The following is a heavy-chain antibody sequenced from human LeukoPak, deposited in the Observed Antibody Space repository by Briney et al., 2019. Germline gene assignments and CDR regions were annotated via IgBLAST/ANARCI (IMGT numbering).Heavy chain of an antibody. J-gene: IGHJ4*02. CDR1: LYLYRRCS. CDR2: ISGSGGST. V-gene: IGHV3-23*01. CDR3: AKDAHMGRGVDHDDY. D-gene: IGHD3-10*01. Sequence: GRTLRLLYGASLYLYRRCSKRGVTHPPGKGREDVSAISGSGGSTYYADSVKGRFTISRDNSKNTLYLQMNSLRAEDTAVYYCAKDAHMGRGVDHDDYWGQGTLVTVSS.